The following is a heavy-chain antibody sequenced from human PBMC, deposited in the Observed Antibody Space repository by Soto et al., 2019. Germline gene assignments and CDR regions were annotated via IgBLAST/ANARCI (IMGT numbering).Heavy chain of an antibody. CDR1: GFTFSSYG. CDR2: ISGNGGST. J-gene: IGHJ4*02. Sequence: GGSLRLSCAASGFTFSSYGMTWVRQAPGKGLEWVSAISGNGGSTYYADSVKGRFTISRDTSKNTLYLQMNSLRAEDTAVYYCARRDSNFDYWGQGTLVTVSS. CDR3: ARRDSNFDY. V-gene: IGHV3-23*01.